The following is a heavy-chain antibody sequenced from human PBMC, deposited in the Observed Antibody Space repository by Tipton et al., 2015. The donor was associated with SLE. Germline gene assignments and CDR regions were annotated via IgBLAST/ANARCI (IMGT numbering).Heavy chain of an antibody. CDR1: GFTFSRYV. CDR3: AKATSSGWYGYFDS. V-gene: IGHV3-33*06. CDR2: IWYDGTNE. J-gene: IGHJ4*02. D-gene: IGHD6-19*01. Sequence: SLRLSCAASGFTFSRYVMHWVRQAPGKGLEWVAVIWYDGTNEYYADSVKGRFTVSRDNSKNTLYLQMNSLRAEDTAVYYCAKATSSGWYGYFDSWGQGTLVTVSS.